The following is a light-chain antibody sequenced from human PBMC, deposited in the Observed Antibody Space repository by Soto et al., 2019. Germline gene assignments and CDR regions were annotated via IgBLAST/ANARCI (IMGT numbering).Light chain of an antibody. Sequence: EIVLTQSPATLSVSPGERATLSCRASQSVGRNFACYPQKPGQAPRLLIFASSTRATGVLARFSGSVSGTEFTLTISSLQPEDFAVYYCQESGAWPLTFEGGEKVEIE. CDR2: ASS. J-gene: IGKJ4*01. CDR3: QESGAWPLT. V-gene: IGKV3-15*01. CDR1: QSVGRN.